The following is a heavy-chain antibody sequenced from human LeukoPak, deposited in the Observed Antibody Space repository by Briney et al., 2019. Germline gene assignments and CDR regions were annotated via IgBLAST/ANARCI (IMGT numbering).Heavy chain of an antibody. Sequence: PGGSLRLSCAASGFTVSSDYMTWVRQAPGKGLEWVSVIYSGGSTYYADSVKGRFTISRDNSKNTLYLQMNSLRAEDTAVYYCARDRRGYGGQLYYYYGMDVWGQGTTVTVSS. CDR3: ARDRRGYGGQLYYYYGMDV. CDR2: IYSGGST. CDR1: GFTVSSDY. J-gene: IGHJ6*02. D-gene: IGHD4-23*01. V-gene: IGHV3-66*02.